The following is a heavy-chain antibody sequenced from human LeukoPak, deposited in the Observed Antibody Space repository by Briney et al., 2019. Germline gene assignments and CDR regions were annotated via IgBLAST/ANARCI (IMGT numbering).Heavy chain of an antibody. D-gene: IGHD3-22*01. V-gene: IGHV3-13*01. J-gene: IGHJ4*02. CDR2: IGTAGDT. CDR3: ARGVRGSSGLSLDY. CDR1: GFTFSSYD. Sequence: PGGSLRLSCAASGFTFSSYDMHWVRQATGKGLEWVSAIGTAGDTYYPGSVKGRFTISRENAKNSLYLQMNSLRAGDTAVYYCARGVRGSSGLSLDYWGQGTLVTVSS.